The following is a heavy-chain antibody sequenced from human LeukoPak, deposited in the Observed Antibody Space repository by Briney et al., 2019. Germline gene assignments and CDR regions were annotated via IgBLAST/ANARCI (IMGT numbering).Heavy chain of an antibody. CDR1: GGSISSYY. CDR3: ARYDYYDSSGYFTGPFFDY. CDR2: IYYSGST. D-gene: IGHD3-22*01. Sequence: SETLSLTCTVSGGSISSYYWSWIRQPPGKGLEWIGYIYYSGSTNYNPSLKSRVTISVDTSKNQFSLKLSSVTAADTALYYCARYDYYDSSGYFTGPFFDYWGQGTLVTVSS. V-gene: IGHV4-59*01. J-gene: IGHJ4*02.